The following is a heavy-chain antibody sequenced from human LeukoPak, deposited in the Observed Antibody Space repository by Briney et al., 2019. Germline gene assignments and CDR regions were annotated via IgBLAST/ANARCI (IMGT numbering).Heavy chain of an antibody. CDR3: AREGEYSSSWYIDY. CDR1: GGTFSGYA. Sequence: ASVKVSCKASGGTFSGYAISWVRQAPGQGLEWMGWINPNSGGTNYAQKFQGRVTMTRDTSISTAYMELSRLRSDDTAVYYCAREGEYSSSWYIDYWGQGTLVTVSS. V-gene: IGHV1-2*02. CDR2: INPNSGGT. J-gene: IGHJ4*02. D-gene: IGHD6-13*01.